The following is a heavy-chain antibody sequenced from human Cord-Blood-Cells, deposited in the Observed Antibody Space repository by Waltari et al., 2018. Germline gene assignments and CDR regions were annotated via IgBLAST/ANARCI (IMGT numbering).Heavy chain of an antibody. CDR2: IWYDGSNK. D-gene: IGHD5-12*01. V-gene: IGHV3-33*01. CDR1: GFTFTSYG. CDR3: ARRERGYSGYDLRY. J-gene: IGHJ4*02. Sequence: QVQLVQSGGGGVQPGRSLSLSCAAAGFTFTSYGIHWGRPAPGKGLEWVAVIWYDGSNKYYADSVKGRFTISRDNSKNTLYLQMNSLRAEDTAVYYCARRERGYSGYDLRYWGQGTLVTVSS.